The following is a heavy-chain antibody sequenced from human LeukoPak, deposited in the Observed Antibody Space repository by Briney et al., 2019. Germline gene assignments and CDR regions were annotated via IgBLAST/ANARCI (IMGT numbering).Heavy chain of an antibody. V-gene: IGHV3-74*01. J-gene: IGHJ4*02. CDR3: ARTLGLTSWYYLDY. CDR2: IKSDGSST. D-gene: IGHD2-8*02. CDR1: GFTFSSYW. Sequence: PGGSLRLSCSASGFTFSSYWMHWVRQAPGKGLVWVSRIKSDGSSTSYADSVKGRFTISRDNAKNTLYLQMKSLRAEDTAVYYCARTLGLTSWYYLDYWGQGTLVTVSS.